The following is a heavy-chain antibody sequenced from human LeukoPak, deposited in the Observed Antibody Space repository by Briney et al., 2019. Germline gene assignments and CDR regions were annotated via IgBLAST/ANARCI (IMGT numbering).Heavy chain of an antibody. CDR1: GFTFSSYG. Sequence: GGSLRLSCAASGFTFSSYGMHWVRQGPGKGLEWVALISYDGSYKFYADSVKGRFTISRDTSKNTVYLQMNSLRSEDTAVYYCAKYPRTSAGSPGSYFDYWGQGTLVTVSS. V-gene: IGHV3-30*18. CDR3: AKYPRTSAGSPGSYFDY. CDR2: ISYDGSYK. J-gene: IGHJ4*02. D-gene: IGHD6-13*01.